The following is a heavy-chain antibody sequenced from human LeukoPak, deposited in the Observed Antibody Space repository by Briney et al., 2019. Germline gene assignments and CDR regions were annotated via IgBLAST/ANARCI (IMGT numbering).Heavy chain of an antibody. D-gene: IGHD3-3*01. CDR1: GGTFSSYA. Sequence: ASVKVSCKASGGTFSSYAISWVRQAPGQGLEWMGIINPSGGSTSYAQKFQGRVTMTRDTSTSTVYMELSSLRSEDTAVYYCARSNGENYDFWSGYYSAWYFDYWGQGTLVTVSS. CDR3: ARSNGENYDFWSGYYSAWYFDY. J-gene: IGHJ4*02. V-gene: IGHV1-46*01. CDR2: INPSGGST.